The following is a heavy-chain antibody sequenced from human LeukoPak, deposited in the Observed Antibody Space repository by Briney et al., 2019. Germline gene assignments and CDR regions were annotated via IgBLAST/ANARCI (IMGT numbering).Heavy chain of an antibody. CDR2: IRSQANNYAT. J-gene: IGHJ5*02. Sequence: GGSLRLSCAVSGFTFSGSAMHWVRQASGKGLEWLGRIRSQANNYATAYAASVKGRFTISRDDSKNTAYLQMNSLKTGDTAVYYCARFTPQGYGWGGYNRFDPWGQGTLVTVSS. D-gene: IGHD3-16*01. CDR3: ARFTPQGYGWGGYNRFDP. V-gene: IGHV3-73*01. CDR1: GFTFSGSA.